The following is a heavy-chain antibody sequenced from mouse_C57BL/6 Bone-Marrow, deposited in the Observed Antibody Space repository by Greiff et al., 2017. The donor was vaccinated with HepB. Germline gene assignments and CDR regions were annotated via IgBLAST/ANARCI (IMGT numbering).Heavy chain of an antibody. CDR1: GFTFSDAW. D-gene: IGHD1-1*01. J-gene: IGHJ4*01. V-gene: IGHV6-6*01. CDR3: TSITTGGLYAMDY. CDR2: IRNKANNHAT. Sequence: EVKVVESGGGLVQPGGSMKLSCAASGFTFSDAWMDWVRQSPEKGLEWVAEIRNKANNHATYYAESVKGRFTISRDDSKSSVYLQMNSLRAEDTGIYYCTSITTGGLYAMDYWGQGTSVTVSS.